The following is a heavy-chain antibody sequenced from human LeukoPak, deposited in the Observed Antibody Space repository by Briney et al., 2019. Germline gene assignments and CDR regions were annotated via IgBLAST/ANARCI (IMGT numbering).Heavy chain of an antibody. D-gene: IGHD3-10*01. V-gene: IGHV3-74*01. CDR2: IKSDGST. CDR1: GFTFSSYW. CDR3: TRAITYFYGSVTYDWFDS. Sequence: GGSLRLSCAASGFTFSSYWMHWVRQTPGKGLMWVARIKSDGSTIYADSVQGRFIISRDNAKNMVYLQMNSLRADDTAIYYCTRAITYFYGSVTYDWFDSWGQGTRVTVSS. J-gene: IGHJ5*01.